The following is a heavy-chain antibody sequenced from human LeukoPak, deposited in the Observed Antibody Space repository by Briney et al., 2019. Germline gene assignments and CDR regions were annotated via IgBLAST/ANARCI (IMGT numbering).Heavy chain of an antibody. Sequence: GGSLRLSCAASGFTFTAYLIHWVRQAPGKGLEWVAVMSSDGNAMFYTDSVKGRFTISRDNSKNTLYLQMNSLRAEDTAVYYCVRESEYYFDHSASFDYWGQGTLVTVSP. CDR2: MSSDGNAM. CDR3: VRESEYYFDHSASFDY. V-gene: IGHV3-30-3*01. J-gene: IGHJ4*02. CDR1: GFTFTAYL. D-gene: IGHD3-22*01.